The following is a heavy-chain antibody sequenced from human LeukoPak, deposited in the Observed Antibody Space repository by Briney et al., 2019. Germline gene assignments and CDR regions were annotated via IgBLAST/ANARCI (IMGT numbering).Heavy chain of an antibody. V-gene: IGHV3-15*01. CDR1: GFTFSHAW. J-gene: IGHJ4*02. CDR3: TTALYNWNDVGRFDY. CDR2: IKSKTDGGTT. Sequence: GGSLRLSCAASGFTFSHAWMSWVRQAPGKGLEWVGRIKSKTDGGTTDYAAPVKGRFTISRDDLKNTLFLQMNSLKTKDTAVYYCTTALYNWNDVGRFDYWGQGTLVTVSS. D-gene: IGHD1-1*01.